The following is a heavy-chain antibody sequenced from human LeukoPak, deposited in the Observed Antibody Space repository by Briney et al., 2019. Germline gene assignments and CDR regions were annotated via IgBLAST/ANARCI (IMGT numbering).Heavy chain of an antibody. D-gene: IGHD2-21*02. Sequence: AASAKVSCKASGYTFTSYGISWVRQAPGQGLEWMGWISAYNGNTNYAQKLQGRVTMTTDTSTSTAYMELSSLRSEDTAVYYCATGRCGGDCYSLVYYYYGMDVWGQGTTVTVSS. CDR2: ISAYNGNT. CDR3: ATGRCGGDCYSLVYYYYGMDV. CDR1: GYTFTSYG. V-gene: IGHV1-18*01. J-gene: IGHJ6*02.